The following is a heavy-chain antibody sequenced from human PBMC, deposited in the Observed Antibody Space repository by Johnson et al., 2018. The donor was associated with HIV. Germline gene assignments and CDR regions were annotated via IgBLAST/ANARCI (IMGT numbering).Heavy chain of an antibody. J-gene: IGHJ3*02. V-gene: IGHV3-53*01. CDR3: ARVPDYGDYGDAFDI. Sequence: VQLVESGGGLIQSGGSLRLSCAASGFSVSSNYMSWVRQAPGKGLEWVSIIYSGGSTYYADSVKGRFTISRDNSKNTLYLQMKSLRAEDTAVYYCARVPDYGDYGDAFDIWGQGTMVTVSS. D-gene: IGHD4-17*01. CDR2: IYSGGST. CDR1: GFSVSSNY.